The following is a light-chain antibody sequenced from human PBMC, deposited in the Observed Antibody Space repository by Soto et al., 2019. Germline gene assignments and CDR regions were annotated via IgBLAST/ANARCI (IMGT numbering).Light chain of an antibody. CDR3: QQYGNAPPHT. CDR1: QSVSSSY. Sequence: EIVLTQSPGTLSLSPGERATLSCRASQSVSSSYFAWYQQKPGQAPRLIIYGASSMATGIPDRFSGSGSGTDFTLTISRLEPEDFVVYYCQQYGNAPPHTFGQGTKLEIK. CDR2: GAS. J-gene: IGKJ2*01. V-gene: IGKV3-20*01.